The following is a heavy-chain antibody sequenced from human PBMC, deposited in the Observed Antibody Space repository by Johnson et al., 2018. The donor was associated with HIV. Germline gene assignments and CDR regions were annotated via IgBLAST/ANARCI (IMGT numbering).Heavy chain of an antibody. D-gene: IGHD6-19*01. Sequence: VQLVESGGGVVQPGRSLRLSCAASGFTFSSYAMHWVRQAPGKGLEWVAVISYDGSNKYYADSVKGRFTFSRDNSKNTLYLQINSLRAEDTAVYYCARDLETSGWYQGTFDIWGQGTMVTVSS. CDR2: ISYDGSNK. CDR1: GFTFSSYA. CDR3: ARDLETSGWYQGTFDI. V-gene: IGHV3-30-3*01. J-gene: IGHJ3*02.